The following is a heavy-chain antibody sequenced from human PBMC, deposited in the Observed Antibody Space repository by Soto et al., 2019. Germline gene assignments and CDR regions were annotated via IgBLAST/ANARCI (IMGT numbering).Heavy chain of an antibody. Sequence: QVQLVQSGAEVKKPGASVKVSCKASGYTFTSYGISWVRQAPGQGLEWMGWISAYNGNTNYAQRLQGRVTMTTDTSTSTAYMELRSLRSDDTAVYYCARGYPFNYDSSGYYFSDYWGQGTLVTVSS. J-gene: IGHJ4*02. D-gene: IGHD3-22*01. CDR2: ISAYNGNT. CDR1: GYTFTSYG. V-gene: IGHV1-18*01. CDR3: ARGYPFNYDSSGYYFSDY.